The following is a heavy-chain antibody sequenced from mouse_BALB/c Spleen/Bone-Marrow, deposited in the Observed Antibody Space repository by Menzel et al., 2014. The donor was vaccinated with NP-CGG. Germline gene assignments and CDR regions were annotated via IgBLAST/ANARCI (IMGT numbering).Heavy chain of an antibody. CDR3: ARLGYYGSSDY. V-gene: IGHV4-1*02. CDR2: INPDSSTI. Sequence: EVQLQQSGGGLVQPGGSLKLSCAASGFDFSRYWMSWVRQAPRKGLEWIGEINPDSSTINYTPSLKDKFIISRDNAKNTLYLQMSKVRSEDTALYYCARLGYYGSSDYWGQGTTLTVSS. CDR1: GFDFSRYW. J-gene: IGHJ2*01. D-gene: IGHD1-1*01.